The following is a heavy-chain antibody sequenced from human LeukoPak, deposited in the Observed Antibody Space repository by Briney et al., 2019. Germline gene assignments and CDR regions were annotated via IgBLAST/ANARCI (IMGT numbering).Heavy chain of an antibody. CDR2: MNPNSGNT. V-gene: IGHV1-8*03. D-gene: IGHD4-17*01. CDR3: ARESFTVTSDYYMDV. J-gene: IGHJ6*03. CDR1: GYTFTSYD. Sequence: ASVKVSCKASGYTFTSYDINWVRQASGQGLEWMGWMNPNSGNTDYAQKFQGRVAFTRDTSITTAYMELSNLRSEDTAVYYCARESFTVTSDYYMDVWGKGTTVTVSS.